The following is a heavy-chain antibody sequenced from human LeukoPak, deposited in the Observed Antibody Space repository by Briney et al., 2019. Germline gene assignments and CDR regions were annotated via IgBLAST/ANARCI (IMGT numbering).Heavy chain of an antibody. D-gene: IGHD1-1*01. Sequence: PSETLSLTCTVSGGSISSGDYYWSWIRQPPGKGLEWIGYIYYSGSTYYNPSLKSRVTISVDTSKNQFSLKLSSVTAADTAVYYCASVTRTTRGLDPWGQGTLVTVSS. CDR3: ASVTRTTRGLDP. CDR2: IYYSGST. V-gene: IGHV4-30-4*02. CDR1: GGSISSGDYY. J-gene: IGHJ5*02.